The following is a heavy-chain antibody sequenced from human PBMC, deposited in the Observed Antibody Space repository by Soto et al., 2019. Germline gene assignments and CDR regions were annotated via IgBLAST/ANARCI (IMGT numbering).Heavy chain of an antibody. CDR3: AKARAGSSYPNWFDP. J-gene: IGHJ5*02. D-gene: IGHD3-3*01. V-gene: IGHV3-23*01. CDR2: ISGSGGST. Sequence: GGSLRLSCAASGFTFSSYAMSWVRQAPGKGLEWVSTISGSGGSTYYADSVKGRFTISRDNSKNTLYLQMNSLRAEDTAVYYCAKARAGSSYPNWFDPWGQGTLVTVSS. CDR1: GFTFSSYA.